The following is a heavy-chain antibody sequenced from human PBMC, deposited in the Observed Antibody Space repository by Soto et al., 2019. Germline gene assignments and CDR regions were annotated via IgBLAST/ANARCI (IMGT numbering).Heavy chain of an antibody. V-gene: IGHV3-23*01. Sequence: VGSLRLSCAASGFTFSSYAMSWVRQAPGKGLEWVSAISGSGGSTYYADSVKGRFTISRDNSKNTLYLQMNSLRAEDTAVYYCAKDPGYYDSSTNNRFDPWGQGTLVTVSS. CDR3: AKDPGYYDSSTNNRFDP. J-gene: IGHJ5*02. CDR2: ISGSGGST. CDR1: GFTFSSYA. D-gene: IGHD3-22*01.